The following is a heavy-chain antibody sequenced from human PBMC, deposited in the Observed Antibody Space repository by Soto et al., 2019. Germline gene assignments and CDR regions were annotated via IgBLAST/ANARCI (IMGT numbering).Heavy chain of an antibody. Sequence: PSETLSLTCTVSGGSISSGGYYWSWIRQHPGKGLEWIGYIYYSGSTYYNPSLKSRVTISVDTSKNQFSLELSSVTAADTAVYYCASHFSSDILDYWGQGTLVTVSS. J-gene: IGHJ4*02. CDR1: GGSISSGGYY. V-gene: IGHV4-31*03. CDR3: ASHFSSDILDY. CDR2: IYYSGST. D-gene: IGHD6-13*01.